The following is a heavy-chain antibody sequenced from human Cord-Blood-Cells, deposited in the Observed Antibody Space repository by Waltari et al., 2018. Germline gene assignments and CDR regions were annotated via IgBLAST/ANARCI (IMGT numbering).Heavy chain of an antibody. CDR3: AADGGAYDSSGYYFDY. CDR1: GFTFTSSA. Sequence: GFTFTSSAVQWVRQARGQRLEWIGWIVVGSGNTNYAQKFQERVTITRDMSTSTAYMELSSLRSEDTAVYYCAADGGAYDSSGYYFDYWGQGTLVTVSS. V-gene: IGHV1-58*01. D-gene: IGHD3-22*01. CDR2: IVVGSGNT. J-gene: IGHJ4*02.